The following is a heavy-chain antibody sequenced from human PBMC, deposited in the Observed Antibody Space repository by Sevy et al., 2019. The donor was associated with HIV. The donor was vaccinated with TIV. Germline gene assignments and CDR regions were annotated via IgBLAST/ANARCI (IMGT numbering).Heavy chain of an antibody. CDR1: GFTFSSYA. CDR2: ISGSGGST. D-gene: IGHD6-19*01. J-gene: IGHJ6*03. Sequence: GGSLRLSCAASGFTFSSYAMSWVRQAPGKGLEWVSAISGSGGSTYYADSVKGRFTISRDNSKNTLYLQMNSLRAEDTAVYYCSKGSNRVAGPLFYYYYYYMDFWGKGTTVTVSS. CDR3: SKGSNRVAGPLFYYYYYYMDF. V-gene: IGHV3-23*01.